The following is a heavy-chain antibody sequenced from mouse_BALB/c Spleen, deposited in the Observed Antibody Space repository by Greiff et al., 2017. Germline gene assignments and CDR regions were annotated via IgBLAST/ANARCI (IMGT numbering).Heavy chain of an antibody. D-gene: IGHD2-4*01. Sequence: VQLQQSGAELAKPGASVKMSCKASGYTFTSYWMHWVKQRPGQGLEWIGYINPSTGYTEYNQKFKDKATLTADKSSSTAYMQLSSLTSEDSAVYYCARRKSTMITTGFAYWGQGTLVTVSA. CDR2: INPSTGYT. CDR3: ARRKSTMITTGFAY. J-gene: IGHJ3*01. CDR1: GYTFTSYW. V-gene: IGHV1-7*01.